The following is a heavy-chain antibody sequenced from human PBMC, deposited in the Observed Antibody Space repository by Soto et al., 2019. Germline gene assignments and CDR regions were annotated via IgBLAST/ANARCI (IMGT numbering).Heavy chain of an antibody. J-gene: IGHJ4*02. CDR3: ARVASDYINSVDH. V-gene: IGHV3-23*01. CDR2: IGGRGGNR. Sequence: EVQLLESGGGLVQPGGSLRLSCAASGFTFNAYAMTWVRQAPGKGLEWVSAIGGRGGNRYYAASVKGRFTISRDNSKDTVDLQMNRLRVEDTAVYYCARVASDYINSVDHWGQGILVTVSS. CDR1: GFTFNAYA. D-gene: IGHD4-4*01.